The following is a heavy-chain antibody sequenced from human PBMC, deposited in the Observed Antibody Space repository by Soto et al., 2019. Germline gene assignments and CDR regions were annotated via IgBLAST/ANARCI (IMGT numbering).Heavy chain of an antibody. D-gene: IGHD3-10*01. J-gene: IGHJ6*02. V-gene: IGHV1-3*01. CDR2: INAGNGNT. Sequence: QVQLVQSGAEVKKPGASVKVSCKASGYTFTSYAMHWVRQAPGQRLEWMEWINAGNGNTKYSQKFQGRVTITRDTSASTAYMELSSLLSADTAVYYCARQGGSAWTGGMDVWGQGTTVTVSS. CDR1: GYTFTSYA. CDR3: ARQGGSAWTGGMDV.